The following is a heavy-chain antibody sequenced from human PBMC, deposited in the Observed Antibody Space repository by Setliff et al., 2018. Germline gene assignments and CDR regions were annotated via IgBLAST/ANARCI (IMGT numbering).Heavy chain of an antibody. V-gene: IGHV4-39*01. D-gene: IGHD3-10*01. CDR3: ARHKSNGSGSYPTLYMDV. CDR2: IYYSGST. J-gene: IGHJ6*03. Sequence: PSETLSLTCRVSGGSISSGNYYWGLIRQPPGKGLEWVATIYYSGSTYSNPSLKSRLIISVDAPDNQFSVKQSSVTAADTAVYYGARHKSNGSGSYPTLYMDVWGKGIMVTVSS. CDR1: GGSISSGNYY.